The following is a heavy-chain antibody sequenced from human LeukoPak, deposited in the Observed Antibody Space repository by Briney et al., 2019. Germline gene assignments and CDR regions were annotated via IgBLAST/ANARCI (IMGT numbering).Heavy chain of an antibody. CDR3: ATGSGSYYSLIDY. Sequence: PGGSLRLSCAASGFTFDDYVMSWVRQAPGKGLEWVSGINWNGGTTAYADSVKGRFTISRDNSRNTLYLQMNNLRAEDTAIYYCATGSGSYYSLIDYWGQGTLVTVSS. CDR2: INWNGGTT. J-gene: IGHJ4*02. V-gene: IGHV3-20*04. D-gene: IGHD3-10*01. CDR1: GFTFDDYV.